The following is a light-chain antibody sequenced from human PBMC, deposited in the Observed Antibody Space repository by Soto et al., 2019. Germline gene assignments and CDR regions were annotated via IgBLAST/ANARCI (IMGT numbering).Light chain of an antibody. CDR2: DNN. CDR3: QSFDSGLSVVV. V-gene: IGLV1-40*01. Sequence: QAVVTQPPSVSGAPGQRITISCTGSSSNIGAGYAVHWYQHLPGTAPKLLIFDNNNRPSGVPDRFSGYKSGTSASLAITGLQAEDEADYYCQSFDSGLSVVVFGGGTKLTVL. J-gene: IGLJ2*01. CDR1: SSNIGAGYA.